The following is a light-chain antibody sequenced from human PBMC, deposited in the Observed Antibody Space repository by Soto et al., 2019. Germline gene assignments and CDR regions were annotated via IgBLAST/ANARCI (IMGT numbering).Light chain of an antibody. CDR1: SSDVGNYDL. CDR2: EVS. Sequence: QSVLTQPASVSGSPGQSITISCTGTSSDVGNYDLVSWYQQHPGKAPKLMIYEVSKRPSGVSNRFSGSRSGNTASLTISGLQAEDEADYYCCSYAGSTPYVFGTGTKV. CDR3: CSYAGSTPYV. J-gene: IGLJ1*01. V-gene: IGLV2-23*02.